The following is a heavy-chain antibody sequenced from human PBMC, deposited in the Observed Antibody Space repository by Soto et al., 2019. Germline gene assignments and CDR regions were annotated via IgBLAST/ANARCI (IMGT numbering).Heavy chain of an antibody. CDR3: AKVYDDILTGYYYYYYYYMDV. J-gene: IGHJ6*03. Sequence: GGSLRLSCAASGFTFSSYGMHWVRQAPGKGLEWVAVISYDGSNKYYADSVKGRFTISRDNSKNTLYLQMDSLRAEDTAVYYCAKVYDDILTGYYYYYYYYMDVWGKGTTVTVSS. D-gene: IGHD3-9*01. CDR1: GFTFSSYG. CDR2: ISYDGSNK. V-gene: IGHV3-30*18.